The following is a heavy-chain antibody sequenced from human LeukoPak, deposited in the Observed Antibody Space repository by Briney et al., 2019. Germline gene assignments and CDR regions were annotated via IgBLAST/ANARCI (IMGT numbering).Heavy chain of an antibody. J-gene: IGHJ4*02. CDR2: IKQDGYEK. CDR1: GFTFSSYA. CDR3: ARDKIVGPTTLDY. Sequence: GGSLRLSCAASGFTFSSYAMSWVRQAPEKGLEWVANIKQDGYEKYYVDSVKGRFTISRDNAKNSLYLQMNSLRADDTAIYYCARDKIVGPTTLDYWGQGTLVTVSS. D-gene: IGHD1-26*01. V-gene: IGHV3-7*01.